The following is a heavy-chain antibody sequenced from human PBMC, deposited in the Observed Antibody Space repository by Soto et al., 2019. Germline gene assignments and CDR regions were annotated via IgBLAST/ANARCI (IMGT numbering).Heavy chain of an antibody. CDR2: SYYSGST. CDR1: GGSISRYY. D-gene: IGHD1-1*01. CDR3: ARGIRPTRYSYYYYGMDV. Sequence: SETLSLTCTVSGGSISRYYWSWIRQPPGKGLEWIGYSYYSGSTNYNPSLKSRVTISVDTSKNQFSLKLSSVTAADTAVYYCARGIRPTRYSYYYYGMDVWGQGTPVTVPS. V-gene: IGHV4-59*01. J-gene: IGHJ6*02.